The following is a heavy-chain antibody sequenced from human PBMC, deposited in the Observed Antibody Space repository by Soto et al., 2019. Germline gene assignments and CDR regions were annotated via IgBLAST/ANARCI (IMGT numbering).Heavy chain of an antibody. CDR1: GGSISSDNYH. D-gene: IGHD2-21*02. Sequence: SETLSLTCTVSGGSISSDNYHWTWIRQSPGKGLEWIGYIYYSGSIFYNPSFKSRVTISVDTSKNQFSLQLSSVTAADTAVYFCAREDDGGDRDYYGLDVWGQGTTVTVSS. J-gene: IGHJ6*02. CDR2: IYYSGSI. V-gene: IGHV4-30-4*08. CDR3: AREDDGGDRDYYGLDV.